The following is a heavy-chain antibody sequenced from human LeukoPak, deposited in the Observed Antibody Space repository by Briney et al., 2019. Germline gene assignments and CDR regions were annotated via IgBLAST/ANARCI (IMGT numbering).Heavy chain of an antibody. D-gene: IGHD2-21*01. CDR3: ARSFNVESGSSYFDY. V-gene: IGHV1-18*01. J-gene: IGHJ4*02. Sequence: GASVKVSCKASGYTFTSYGISWVRQAPGQGLEWMGWISAYSGGTNYAQKFQGRVTMTRDTSISTASMEMSRLRSDDTAVYYCARSFNVESGSSYFDYWGQGTLVTVSS. CDR2: ISAYSGGT. CDR1: GYTFTSYG.